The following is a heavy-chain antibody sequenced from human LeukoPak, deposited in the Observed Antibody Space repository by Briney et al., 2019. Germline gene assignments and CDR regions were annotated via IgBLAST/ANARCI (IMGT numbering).Heavy chain of an antibody. D-gene: IGHD3-10*01. Sequence: PGGSLRLSCAASGFTFSSYAMNWVRQAPGKGLEWVSIISGSGGSTNYADSVKGRFTISRDNSKNTLHLQMNSLRAEDTAVYYCAKPYYGSGSYYGFNYYAFDYWGQGTLVTVSS. CDR1: GFTFSSYA. J-gene: IGHJ4*02. CDR3: AKPYYGSGSYYGFNYYAFDY. V-gene: IGHV3-23*01. CDR2: ISGSGGST.